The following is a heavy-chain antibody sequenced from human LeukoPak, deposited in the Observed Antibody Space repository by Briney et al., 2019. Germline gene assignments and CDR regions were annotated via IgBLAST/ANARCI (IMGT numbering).Heavy chain of an antibody. CDR1: GFTFRGFL. V-gene: IGHV3-7*01. CDR3: ARAGSNWNYVY. Sequence: GGSLRLSCVASGFTFRGFLMSWVRQTPGKGLEWVANIKQDESEKYYADAVKGRFTISRDNTKNSLSLQMNSLTAEDTAVYYCARAGSNWNYVYWGQGTLVTVSS. D-gene: IGHD1-7*01. J-gene: IGHJ4*02. CDR2: IKQDESEK.